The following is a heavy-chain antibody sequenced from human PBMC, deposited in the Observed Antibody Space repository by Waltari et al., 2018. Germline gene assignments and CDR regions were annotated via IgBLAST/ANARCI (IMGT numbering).Heavy chain of an antibody. CDR3: ARDTSFIASPGTPHY. Sequence: QVQLVQSGAEVRKPGASVKVSCKASGYTFSNFGISWVRQAPGQGLEWMGWISAYNGNTKYAQKRQVRVTMTTDTSTSTAYMELRSLRSDDTAMYYCARDTSFIASPGTPHYWGQGTLVTVSS. V-gene: IGHV1-18*01. D-gene: IGHD6-13*01. CDR2: ISAYNGNT. CDR1: GYTFSNFG. J-gene: IGHJ4*02.